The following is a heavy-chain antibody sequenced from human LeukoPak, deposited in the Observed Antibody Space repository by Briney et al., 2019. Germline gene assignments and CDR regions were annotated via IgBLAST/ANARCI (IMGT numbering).Heavy chain of an antibody. D-gene: IGHD3-9*01. CDR1: GGTFSSYA. CDR3: ARDHYDILTGYYKHYYYYYMDV. CDR2: IIPIFGTA. Sequence: GASVKVSCKASGGTFSSYAISWVRQAPGQGLEWMGGIIPIFGTANYAQKFQGRVTITADKSTSTAYMELSSLRSEDTAVYYCARDHYDILTGYYKHYYYYYMDVWGKGTTVTISS. V-gene: IGHV1-69*06. J-gene: IGHJ6*03.